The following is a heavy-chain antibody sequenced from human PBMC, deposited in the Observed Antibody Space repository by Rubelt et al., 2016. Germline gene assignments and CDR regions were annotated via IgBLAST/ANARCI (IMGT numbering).Heavy chain of an antibody. D-gene: IGHD6-13*01. Sequence: QVQLQQWGAGLLKPSETLSLTCAVYGGSFSGYYWSWIRQPPGKGLEWIGEINHSGSINYNPSLKSRVTILLDTSKNQFSLRRSSVTAADTAVYYCARGRRQQRYDYWGQGPLVTVSS. V-gene: IGHV4-34*01. CDR1: GGSFSGYY. CDR3: ARGRRQQRYDY. CDR2: INHSGSI. J-gene: IGHJ4*02.